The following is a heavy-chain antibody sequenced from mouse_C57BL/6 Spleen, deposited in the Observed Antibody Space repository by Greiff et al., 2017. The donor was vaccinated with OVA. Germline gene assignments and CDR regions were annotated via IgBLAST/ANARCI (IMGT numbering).Heavy chain of an antibody. V-gene: IGHV1-69*01. J-gene: IGHJ2*01. CDR2: IDPSDSYT. Sequence: QVQLQQPGAEPVMPGASVKLSCKASGYTFTSYWMHWVKQRPGQGLEWIGEIDPSDSYTNYNQKFKGKSTLTVDKSSSTAYMQLSSLTSEDSAVYYCATGGSPLDYWGQGTTLTVSS. CDR1: GYTFTSYW. CDR3: ATGGSPLDY.